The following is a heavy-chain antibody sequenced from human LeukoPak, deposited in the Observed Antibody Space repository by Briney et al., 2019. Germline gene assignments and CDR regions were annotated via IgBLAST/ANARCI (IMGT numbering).Heavy chain of an antibody. D-gene: IGHD2-21*02. J-gene: IGHJ3*02. CDR1: GFTFSDYY. CDR2: MSSSGSTI. V-gene: IGHV3-11*01. CDR3: ARDQSYCGGDCYDAFDI. Sequence: GGSLRLSFAASGFTFSDYYMSWIRQAPGKGLEWVSYMSSSGSTIYYADSVKGRFTISRDNAKNSLYLQMNSLRAEDTAVYYCARDQSYCGGDCYDAFDIWGQGTMVTVSS.